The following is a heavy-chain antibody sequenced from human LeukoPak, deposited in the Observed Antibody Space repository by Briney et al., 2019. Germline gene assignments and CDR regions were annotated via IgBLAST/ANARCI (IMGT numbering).Heavy chain of an antibody. Sequence: ASVKVSCKASGYTFTSYDINWVRQATGQGLEWMGWMNPNSGNAGYAQKFQGRVTMTRNTSIGTAYMELSSLRSDDAAVYYCARMPTRGRRWYWFDPWGQGTLVTVSS. J-gene: IGHJ5*02. D-gene: IGHD4-23*01. CDR3: ARMPTRGRRWYWFDP. CDR2: MNPNSGNA. V-gene: IGHV1-8*01. CDR1: GYTFTSYD.